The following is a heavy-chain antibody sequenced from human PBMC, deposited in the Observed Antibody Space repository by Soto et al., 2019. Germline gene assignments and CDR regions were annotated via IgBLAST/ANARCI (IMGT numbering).Heavy chain of an antibody. CDR1: GYTFTSYG. CDR2: ISAYNGNT. J-gene: IGHJ4*02. D-gene: IGHD2-2*02. Sequence: GASVKVSCKASGYTFTSYGISWVRQAPGQGLEWMGWISAYNGNTNYAQKLQGRVTMTTDTSTSTAYMELRSLRSDDTAVYYCARDQGYCSSTSCYKGLDYWGQGTLVTVSS. V-gene: IGHV1-18*04. CDR3: ARDQGYCSSTSCYKGLDY.